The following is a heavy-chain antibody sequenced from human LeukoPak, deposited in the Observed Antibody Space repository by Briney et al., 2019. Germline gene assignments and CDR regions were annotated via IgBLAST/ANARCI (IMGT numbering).Heavy chain of an antibody. CDR2: IGSNSDPI. V-gene: IGHV3-48*02. D-gene: IGHD2/OR15-2a*01. J-gene: IGHJ2*01. Sequence: GGSLRLSCTASGFTFSNAYMSCVRQAPGKGQEWLSYIGSNSDPIYYADAVKGRFTISRDNAKNSLYLQMNSLRDEDTAVYYCTRDLWPPKWYFDLWGRGTPVTVSS. CDR1: GFTFSNAY. CDR3: TRDLWPPKWYFDL.